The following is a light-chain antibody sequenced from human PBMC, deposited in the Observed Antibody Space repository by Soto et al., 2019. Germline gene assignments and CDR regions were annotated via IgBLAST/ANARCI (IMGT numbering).Light chain of an antibody. Sequence: EIVLTQSPGTLSLSPGERATLSCRVSQSLSSSYLAWYQQKPGQAPRLLIFGSFSRATDIPDRFSGSGSGTDFTLTISRLEPEDSAVYYCQQYGTLITFGQGTRLEIK. CDR3: QQYGTLIT. CDR1: QSLSSSY. CDR2: GSF. V-gene: IGKV3-20*01. J-gene: IGKJ5*01.